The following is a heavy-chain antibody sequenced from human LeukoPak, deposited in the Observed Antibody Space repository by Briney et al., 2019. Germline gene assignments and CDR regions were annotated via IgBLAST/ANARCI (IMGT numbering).Heavy chain of an antibody. CDR3: ARGHSSSWDNWFDP. D-gene: IGHD6-13*01. J-gene: IGHJ5*02. CDR2: IYYSGST. Sequence: PSQTLSLTCTVAGASISSYYWSWVRQPPGKGLEWVGYIYYSGSTNYNPSLKSRVTISVDTSKNQFSLKLSSVTAADTAVYYCARGHSSSWDNWFDPWGQGTLVTVSS. V-gene: IGHV4-59*01. CDR1: GASISSYY.